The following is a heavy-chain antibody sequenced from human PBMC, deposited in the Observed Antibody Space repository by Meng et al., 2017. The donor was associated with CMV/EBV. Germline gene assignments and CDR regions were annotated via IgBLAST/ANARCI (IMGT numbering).Heavy chain of an antibody. CDR1: GGSISSSTYY. CDR2: IFYSGRA. J-gene: IGHJ6*02. V-gene: IGHV4-39*01. Sequence: SETLSLTCTVSGGSISSSTYYWVWIRQPPGKGLEWIGSIFYSGRAFYNPSLKSRISISVDTSKNQFSLKLSSVTAADTAVYYCARIMAGTTSYGMDIWGQGTTVTVSS. CDR3: ARIMAGTTSYGMDI. D-gene: IGHD1-7*01.